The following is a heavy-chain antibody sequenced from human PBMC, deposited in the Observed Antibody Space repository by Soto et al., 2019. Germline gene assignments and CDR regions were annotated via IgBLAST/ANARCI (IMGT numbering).Heavy chain of an antibody. CDR2: IIPIFGTA. Sequence: QVQLVQSGAEVKKPGSSVKVSCKASGGTFSSYAISWVRQAPGQGLEWMGGIIPIFGTANYAPKFQGRVTITADESTSTAYMELSSVRSEDTAVYYCAMGYHASSDYYYDYYYYGMDVLGQGTTVTASS. D-gene: IGHD3-22*01. CDR3: AMGYHASSDYYYDYYYYGMDV. J-gene: IGHJ6*02. CDR1: GGTFSSYA. V-gene: IGHV1-69*01.